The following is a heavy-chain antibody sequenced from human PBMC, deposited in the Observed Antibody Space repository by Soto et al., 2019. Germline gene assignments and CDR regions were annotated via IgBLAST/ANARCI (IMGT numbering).Heavy chain of an antibody. CDR2: MYHSGST. CDR3: ARVVTTYWFDP. J-gene: IGHJ5*02. D-gene: IGHD4-17*01. CDR1: GGSISSGGYS. Sequence: PSETLSLTCAVSGGSISSGGYSWSWIRQPPGKGLEWIGYMYHSGSTYYNPSLKSRVTISVDTSKNQFSLKLSSVTAADTAVYYCARVVTTYWFDPWGQGTLVTVSS. V-gene: IGHV4-30-2*01.